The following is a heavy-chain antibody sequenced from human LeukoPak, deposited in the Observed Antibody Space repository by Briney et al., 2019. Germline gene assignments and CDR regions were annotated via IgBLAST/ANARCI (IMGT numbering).Heavy chain of an antibody. V-gene: IGHV3-23*01. J-gene: IGHJ6*03. CDR3: AKGPHVYYYYIDV. CDR1: GFTFSSYA. CDR2: ISGSGGST. Sequence: GGSLRLSCAASGFTFSSYAMSWVRQAPGKGREWVSVISGSGGSTHYAASVKGRFTISRDNSKNTLSLQMNSLRAEDTAVYYCAKGPHVYYYYIDVWGKGTTVTVSS. D-gene: IGHD3-16*01.